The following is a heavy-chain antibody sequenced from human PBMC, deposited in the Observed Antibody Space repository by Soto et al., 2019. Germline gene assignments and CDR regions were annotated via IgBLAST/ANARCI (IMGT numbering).Heavy chain of an antibody. CDR1: GFTFSAYG. V-gene: IGHV3-30-3*02. J-gene: IGHJ5*01. Sequence: QVQLVESGGGVVQTGRSLRLSCAASGFTFSAYGLHWVRQAPGKGLEWVALISYDGTDKTYADSVKGRFTISKDNSQNTLSLQMNSLGPEDTAVYYSAKSIVLKVTKQIDTWGQGTLVTVSA. CDR2: ISYDGTDK. D-gene: IGHD3-16*02. CDR3: AKSIVLKVTKQIDT.